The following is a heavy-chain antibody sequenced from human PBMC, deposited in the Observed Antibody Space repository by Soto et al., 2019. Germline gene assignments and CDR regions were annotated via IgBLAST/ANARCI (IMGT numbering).Heavy chain of an antibody. CDR3: AKDSVLDILWFI. V-gene: IGHV3-23*01. CDR1: GFTFSSYA. J-gene: IGHJ4*02. Sequence: EVQLLESGGGLVQPGGSLRLSCAASGFTFSSYAMSWVRQAPGKGLEWVSAISGSGGSTYYADSVKGRFTISRDNSKNTLYLQMNSQTAEHTAAYYCAKDSVLDILWFIWGQGTLVTVSS. D-gene: IGHD3-10*01. CDR2: ISGSGGST.